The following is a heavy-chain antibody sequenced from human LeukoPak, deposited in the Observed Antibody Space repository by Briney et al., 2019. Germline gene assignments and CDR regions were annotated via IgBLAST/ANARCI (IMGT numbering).Heavy chain of an antibody. Sequence: SETLSLTCAVSGYSISSGYYWGWIRQPPGKGLEWIGSIYHSGSTYYNPSLKSRVTISVDTSKNQFSLKPSSVTAADTAVYYCARHGTPGIAAAVNYWGQGTLVTVSS. CDR1: GYSISSGYY. CDR3: ARHGTPGIAAAVNY. V-gene: IGHV4-38-2*01. CDR2: IYHSGST. J-gene: IGHJ4*02. D-gene: IGHD6-13*01.